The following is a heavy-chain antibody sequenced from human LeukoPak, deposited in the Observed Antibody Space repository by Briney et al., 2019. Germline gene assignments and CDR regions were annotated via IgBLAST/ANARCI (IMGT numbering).Heavy chain of an antibody. CDR2: TKQDGSEK. D-gene: IGHD1-1*01. Sequence: GGSLRLSCAASGFTFRSYWMSWVRQAPGKGLEWVASTKQDGSEKYYVDSVKGRFTISRDNAKSSLYLQMNSLRAEDTAVYYCARDVTGYVDYWGQGTLVTVSS. CDR3: ARDVTGYVDY. V-gene: IGHV3-7*01. J-gene: IGHJ4*02. CDR1: GFTFRSYW.